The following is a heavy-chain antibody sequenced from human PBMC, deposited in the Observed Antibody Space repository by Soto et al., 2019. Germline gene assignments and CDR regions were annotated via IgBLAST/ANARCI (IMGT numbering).Heavy chain of an antibody. CDR3: ARQEGLLWFGESN. J-gene: IGHJ4*02. CDR2: VYYSGST. Sequence: QVHLQESGPGLVKPSETLSLTCTVSGGSISSYYWSWIRQPPGKGLEWIGYVYYSGSTNYNPSLKSRVTRSVDTSKNQFSLKLRFVTAVDTAVYYCARQEGLLWFGESNWGQGTLVTVSS. CDR1: GGSISSYY. D-gene: IGHD3-10*01. V-gene: IGHV4-59*08.